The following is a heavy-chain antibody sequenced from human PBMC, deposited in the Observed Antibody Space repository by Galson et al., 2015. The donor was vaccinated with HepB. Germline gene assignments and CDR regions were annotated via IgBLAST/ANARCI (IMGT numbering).Heavy chain of an antibody. V-gene: IGHV3-30*04. CDR2: ISYDGSNK. D-gene: IGHD6-13*01. Sequence: SLRLSCAASGFTFSSYAMHWVRQAPGKGLEWVAVISYDGSNKYYADSVKGRFTISRDNSKNTLYLQMNSLRAEDTAVYYCARDSSSSWYRYRNWFDPWGQGTLVTVSS. CDR3: ARDSSSSWYRYRNWFDP. CDR1: GFTFSSYA. J-gene: IGHJ5*02.